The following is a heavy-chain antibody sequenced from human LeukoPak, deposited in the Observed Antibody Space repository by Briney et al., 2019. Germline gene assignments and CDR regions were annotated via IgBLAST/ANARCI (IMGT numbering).Heavy chain of an antibody. CDR2: IRNGGST. V-gene: IGHV3-20*01. Sequence: PGGSLRLSCAASGFTFDDHGMNWVRQAPGKGLEWVSGIRNGGSTFYADSVKGRFTISRDNAKNALYLQMNSLTAEDTALYHCARDRSYGSFDYWGQGTLVTVSS. CDR1: GFTFDDHG. CDR3: ARDRSYGSFDY. J-gene: IGHJ4*02. D-gene: IGHD5-18*01.